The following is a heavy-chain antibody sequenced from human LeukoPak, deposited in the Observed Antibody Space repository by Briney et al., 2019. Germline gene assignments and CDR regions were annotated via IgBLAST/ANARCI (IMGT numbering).Heavy chain of an antibody. CDR2: IYYSGST. J-gene: IGHJ6*02. V-gene: IGHV4-59*01. CDR3: ARSEYSYYGMDV. Sequence: SETLSLTCTVSGVSISSYYWSWIRPPPGQGLEWIGYIYYSGSTNYNPSLKSRVTISVDTSKNQFSLKLSSVTAADTAVYYCARSEYSYYGMDVWGQGTTVTVSS. CDR1: GVSISSYY.